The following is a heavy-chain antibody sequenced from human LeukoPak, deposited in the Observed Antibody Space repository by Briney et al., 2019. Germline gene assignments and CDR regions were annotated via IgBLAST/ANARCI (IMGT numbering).Heavy chain of an antibody. V-gene: IGHV4-59*12. CDR2: IYYSGST. Sequence: PSETLSLTCTVSGGSISSYYWSWIRQPPGKGLEWIGYIYYSGSTNYNPSLKSRVTISVDTSKNQFSLKLSSVTAADTAVYYCARVTKIFARVDYWGQGTLVTVSS. CDR3: ARVTKIFARVDY. J-gene: IGHJ4*02. D-gene: IGHD2-15*01. CDR1: GGSISSYY.